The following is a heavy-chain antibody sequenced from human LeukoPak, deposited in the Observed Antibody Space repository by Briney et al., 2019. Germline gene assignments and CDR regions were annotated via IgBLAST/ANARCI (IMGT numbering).Heavy chain of an antibody. V-gene: IGHV1-2*02. D-gene: IGHD3-16*02. CDR1: GYTFTGCF. J-gene: IGHJ3*02. CDR2: IDPNSDNI. Sequence: ASVKVSCKASGYTFTGCFIHYVRQAPGQGPEWMGWIDPNSDNIRYSETFKDRVTMTRDTSTNTAYMELSWLRSDDTAVYYCAKGDYVWGSYRSHDVFDIWGQGTMVTVSS. CDR3: AKGDYVWGSYRSHDVFDI.